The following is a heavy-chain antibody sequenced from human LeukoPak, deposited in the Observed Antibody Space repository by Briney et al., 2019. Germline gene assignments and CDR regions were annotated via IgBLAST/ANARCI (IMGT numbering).Heavy chain of an antibody. CDR3: ARGGGGSCFYFDY. Sequence: SETLSLTCTVSGGSISSYYWSWIRQPPGKGLEWIGYIYHSGSTDYNPSLKSRVTISVDTSKSQFSLKLTSVTAADTAVYYCARGGGGSCFYFDYGGQGPRVTVPS. D-gene: IGHD6-13*01. CDR1: GGSISSYY. CDR2: IYHSGST. J-gene: IGHJ4*02. V-gene: IGHV4-4*09.